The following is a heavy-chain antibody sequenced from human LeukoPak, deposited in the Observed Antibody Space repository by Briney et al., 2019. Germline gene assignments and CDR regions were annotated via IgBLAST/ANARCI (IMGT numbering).Heavy chain of an antibody. CDR3: ARGGISIFGVVIYMDV. J-gene: IGHJ6*03. CDR2: ISWNSGSI. V-gene: IGHV3-9*01. CDR1: GFTFDDYA. D-gene: IGHD3-3*01. Sequence: QPGRSLRLSCAASGFTFDDYAMHWVRQAPGKGLEWVSGISWNSGSIGYADSVKGRFTISRDNAKNSLFLQMNSLRVEDTALYYCARGGISIFGVVIYMDVWGKGTTVTVSS.